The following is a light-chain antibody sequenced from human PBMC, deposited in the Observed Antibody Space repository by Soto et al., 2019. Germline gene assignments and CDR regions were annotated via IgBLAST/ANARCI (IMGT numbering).Light chain of an antibody. J-gene: IGKJ1*01. CDR1: QSVSSSY. CDR3: QQYDSSPVT. CDR2: RAS. V-gene: IGKV3-20*01. Sequence: EIVLTQSPGTLSLSPGERATLSCRASQSVSSSYLAWYQQKPGQAPRLLIYRASSRATGIPDRFSGSGSGTDSTLTISRLEPEDFAVYYCQQYDSSPVTFGQGTKVEIK.